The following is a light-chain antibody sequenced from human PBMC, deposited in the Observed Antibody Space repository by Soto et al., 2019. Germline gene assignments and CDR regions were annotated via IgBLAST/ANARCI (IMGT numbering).Light chain of an antibody. Sequence: QSVLTQPASVSGSPGQSITISCTGTSSDVGGYNHVSWYQQHPGKAPKLMIYDVTDRPSGVSNRFSGSKSGNTASLAISGLQPEDEADYYCNSYTSTNTLVFGGGTQLTVL. J-gene: IGLJ2*01. CDR1: SSDVGGYNH. V-gene: IGLV2-14*03. CDR2: DVT. CDR3: NSYTSTNTLV.